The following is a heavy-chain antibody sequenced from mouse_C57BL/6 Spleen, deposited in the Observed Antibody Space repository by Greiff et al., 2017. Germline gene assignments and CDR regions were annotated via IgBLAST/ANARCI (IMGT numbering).Heavy chain of an antibody. CDR1: GFTFSSYA. D-gene: IGHD2-4*01. CDR3: ARGDYDYAAWFAY. J-gene: IGHJ3*01. V-gene: IGHV5-4*03. CDR2: ISDGGSYT. Sequence: EVKLVESGGGLVKPGGSLKLSCAASGFTFSSYAMSWVRQTPEKRLEWVATISDGGSYTYYPDNVKGRFTISRDNAKNNLYLQMSQLKSEDTAMYYCARGDYDYAAWFAYWGQGTLVTVSA.